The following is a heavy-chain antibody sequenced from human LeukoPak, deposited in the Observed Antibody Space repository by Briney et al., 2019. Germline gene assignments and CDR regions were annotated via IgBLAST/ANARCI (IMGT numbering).Heavy chain of an antibody. CDR1: GGSITSYY. J-gene: IGHJ6*02. D-gene: IGHD1-14*01. Sequence: SETLSLTCTVPGGSITSYYWSWIRQPAGKGLEWIGRIYTSGSTNYNPSLKSRVTMSVDTSKNQFSLKLSSVTAADTAVYYCARLAYKPYYYYGMDVWGQGTTVTVSS. CDR3: ARLAYKPYYYYGMDV. CDR2: IYTSGST. V-gene: IGHV4-4*07.